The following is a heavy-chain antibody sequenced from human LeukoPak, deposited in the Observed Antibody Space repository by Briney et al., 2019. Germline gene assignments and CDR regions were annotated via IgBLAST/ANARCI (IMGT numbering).Heavy chain of an antibody. J-gene: IGHJ4*02. Sequence: GGSLRLSCAASGFTFSSYWMIWVRQAPGKGLEWVSNIKQDGSEKYYVDSVKGRFTISRDNAKYSLYLQMNSLRAEDTAVYYCARGDYDYVWGSYRYPYFDYWGQGTLVTVSS. V-gene: IGHV3-7*01. D-gene: IGHD3-16*02. CDR1: GFTFSSYW. CDR3: ARGDYDYVWGSYRYPYFDY. CDR2: IKQDGSEK.